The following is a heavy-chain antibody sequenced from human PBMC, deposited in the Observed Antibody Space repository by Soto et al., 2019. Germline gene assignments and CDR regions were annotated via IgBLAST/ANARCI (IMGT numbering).Heavy chain of an antibody. CDR3: ARPLGYCSGGSCPVSL. CDR2: MNPNSGNT. V-gene: IGHV1-8*01. J-gene: IGHJ4*02. Sequence: QVQLVQSGAEVKKPGASVKVSCKASGYTFTSYDINWVRQATGQGLEWMGWMNPNSGNTGYAQKFQGRVTMTRNTSITTAYMELSSLRSEDTAVYYCARPLGYCSGGSCPVSLWGQGTLVTVSS. D-gene: IGHD2-15*01. CDR1: GYTFTSYD.